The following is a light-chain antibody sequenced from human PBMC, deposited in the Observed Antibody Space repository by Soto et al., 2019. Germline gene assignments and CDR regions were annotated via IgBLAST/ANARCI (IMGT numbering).Light chain of an antibody. CDR2: EVS. J-gene: IGLJ2*01. CDR1: SSDIGGYNY. Sequence: QSALTQSASVSGSPGKWIPISCTGTSSDIGGYNYVSWYQQHPAKAPKLMIFEVSNRPSGVSNRFSGSKSGNTASLTISGLLPEDEADYYCSSYTTSSTVAFGGGTKLTVL. CDR3: SSYTTSSTVA. V-gene: IGLV2-14*01.